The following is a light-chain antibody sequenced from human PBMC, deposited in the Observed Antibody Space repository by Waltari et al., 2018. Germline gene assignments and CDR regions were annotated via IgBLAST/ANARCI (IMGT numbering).Light chain of an antibody. J-gene: IGKJ1*01. V-gene: IGKV3-20*01. CDR3: QQYGSSAWT. CDR2: GPS. CDR1: QPVRNSY. Sequence: EIVLTQSPGTLTLFPGESATLSCRASQPVRNSYVAWYRQKRGQAPELVIYGPSNRATGIPHRISGSESGTDFTLTITGLEPEDFAVYYCQQYGSSAWTFGPGTKVELK.